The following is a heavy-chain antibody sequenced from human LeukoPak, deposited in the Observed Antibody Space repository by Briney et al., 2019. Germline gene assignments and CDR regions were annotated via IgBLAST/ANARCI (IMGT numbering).Heavy chain of an antibody. CDR1: GFTFSSYA. D-gene: IGHD6-19*01. CDR2: ISGSGGST. V-gene: IGHV3-23*01. Sequence: GGSLRLSCAASGFTFSSYAMSWVRQAPGKGLEWVSAISGSGGSTYYADSVKGRFTISRDNSKNTLYLQMSSLRAEDTAVYYCARPYSSGWYRYNWFDPWGQGTLVTVSS. J-gene: IGHJ5*02. CDR3: ARPYSSGWYRYNWFDP.